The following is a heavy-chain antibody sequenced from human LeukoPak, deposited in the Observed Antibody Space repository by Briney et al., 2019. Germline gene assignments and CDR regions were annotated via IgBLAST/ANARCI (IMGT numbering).Heavy chain of an antibody. Sequence: ASETLSLTCVVSGGPITNDNWWSWVRQPPGKGLEWIGEIHHSGPTNYNPSLRSRVTISVDKSKNEFSLKVTSVTAADTAVYYCERNGYYSADYWGQGTLVTVSS. D-gene: IGHD4-17*01. J-gene: IGHJ4*02. V-gene: IGHV4-4*02. CDR3: ERNGYYSADY. CDR1: GGPITNDNW. CDR2: IHHSGPT.